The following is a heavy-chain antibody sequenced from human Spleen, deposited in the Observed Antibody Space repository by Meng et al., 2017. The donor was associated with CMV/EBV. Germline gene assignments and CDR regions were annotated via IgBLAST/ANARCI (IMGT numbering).Heavy chain of an antibody. CDR3: ASPFRVAGTWDAFDI. CDR2: INSDGSST. Sequence: LTLTCTFSGFSLSTSGMCVSWVRQAPGKGLVWVSRINSDGSSTSYADSVKGRFTISRDNAKNTLYLQMNSLRAEDTAVYYCASPFRVAGTWDAFDIWGQGTMVTVSS. D-gene: IGHD6-19*01. V-gene: IGHV3-74*01. CDR1: GFSLSTSG. J-gene: IGHJ3*02.